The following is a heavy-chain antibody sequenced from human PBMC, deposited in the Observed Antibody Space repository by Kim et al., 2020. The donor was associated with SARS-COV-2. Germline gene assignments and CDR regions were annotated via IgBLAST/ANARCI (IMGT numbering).Heavy chain of an antibody. CDR2: IGTAGDT. CDR1: GFTFSSYD. V-gene: IGHV3-13*01. Sequence: GGSLRLSCAASGFTFSSYDMHRVRQATGKSLEWVSAIGTAGDTYYPGSVKGRFTISRENAKNSLYLQMNSLRAGDTAVYYCARGQKRQWLGDRDWYFDLWGRGTLVTVSS. D-gene: IGHD6-19*01. J-gene: IGHJ2*01. CDR3: ARGQKRQWLGDRDWYFDL.